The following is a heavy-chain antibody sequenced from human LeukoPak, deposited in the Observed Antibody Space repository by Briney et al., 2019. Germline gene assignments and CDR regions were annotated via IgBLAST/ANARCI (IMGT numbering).Heavy chain of an antibody. CDR1: GGSFSGYY. CDR3: ARGSPFGDIHTPYYFDY. V-gene: IGHV4-34*01. CDR2: INHSGST. D-gene: IGHD3-10*01. J-gene: IGHJ4*02. Sequence: ASETLSLTCAVYGGSFSGYYWSWIRQPPGKGLEWIGEINHSGSTNYNPSLKSRVTISVDTSKNQFSLKLSSVTAADTAVYYCARGSPFGDIHTPYYFDYWGQGTLVTVSS.